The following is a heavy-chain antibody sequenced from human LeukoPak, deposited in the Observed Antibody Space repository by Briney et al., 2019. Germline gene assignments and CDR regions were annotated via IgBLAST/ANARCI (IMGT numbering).Heavy chain of an antibody. CDR1: GFTFSSYA. CDR2: ISGSGGST. V-gene: IGHV3-23*01. J-gene: IGHJ4*02. CDR3: AKVPSWFGRFDY. Sequence: GGSLRLSCAASGFTFSSYAMSWVRQAPGKGLEWVSAISGSGGSTYYADSVKGRFTISRDNSKNTLYLQMNSLRAEDTAVCYCAKVPSWFGRFDYWGQGTLVTVSS. D-gene: IGHD3-10*01.